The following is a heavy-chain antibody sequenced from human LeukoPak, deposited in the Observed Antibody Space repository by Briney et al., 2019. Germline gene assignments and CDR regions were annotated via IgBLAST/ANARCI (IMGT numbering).Heavy chain of an antibody. D-gene: IGHD3-10*01. V-gene: IGHV3-23*01. CDR2: ISGSGGST. CDR3: AKDRVPYYYGSGSYYSRGEFDY. CDR1: GFTFSSYA. Sequence: GGSLRLSCAASGFTFSSYAMSWVRQAPGKGLEWVSAISGSGGSTYCADSVKGRFTISRDNSKNTLYLQMNSLRAEDTAVYYCAKDRVPYYYGSGSYYSRGEFDYWGQGTLVTVSS. J-gene: IGHJ4*02.